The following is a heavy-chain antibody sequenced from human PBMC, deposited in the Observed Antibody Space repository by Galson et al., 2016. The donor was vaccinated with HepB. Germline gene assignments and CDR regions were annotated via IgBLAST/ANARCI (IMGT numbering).Heavy chain of an antibody. CDR3: AGYEVVSFDY. D-gene: IGHD2-15*01. V-gene: IGHV4-31*03. Sequence: TLSLTCTVSGGSISSRGYSWSWIRQHPGKGLEWIGYTYSSGGTYYHPSLQSRLTISLDTSKNHFSLKLDSVTAADTAVYYCAGYEVVSFDYWGQGTLVTVSS. CDR1: GGSISSRGYS. J-gene: IGHJ4*02. CDR2: TYSSGGT.